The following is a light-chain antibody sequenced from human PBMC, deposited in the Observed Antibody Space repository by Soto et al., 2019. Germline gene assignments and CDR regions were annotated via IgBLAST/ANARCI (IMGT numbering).Light chain of an antibody. CDR2: DVS. Sequence: QSVLTQPASVSGSPGQSITISCTGTSSDVGGYNYVSWYQQHPGKAPKLMIYDVSNRPSGVSNRFSGSKSGNTASLTISGLQSEDEADYYCSSYTRISPYVFGTGTQVPVL. V-gene: IGLV2-14*01. CDR1: SSDVGGYNY. CDR3: SSYTRISPYV. J-gene: IGLJ1*01.